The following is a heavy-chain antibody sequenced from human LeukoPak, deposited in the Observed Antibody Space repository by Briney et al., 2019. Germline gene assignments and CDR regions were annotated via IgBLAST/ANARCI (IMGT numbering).Heavy chain of an antibody. J-gene: IGHJ3*02. Sequence: GGSLRLSCAASGFTFSDYWMHWVRQAPGKGLVWVSRIDLAGEYTTYADSVKGRFTISRDNAKNTLYLQMNSLRAEDTAIYYCASGNSHAFDIWGQGTMVTVSS. CDR1: GFTFSDYW. V-gene: IGHV3-74*01. CDR3: ASGNSHAFDI. CDR2: IDLAGEYT.